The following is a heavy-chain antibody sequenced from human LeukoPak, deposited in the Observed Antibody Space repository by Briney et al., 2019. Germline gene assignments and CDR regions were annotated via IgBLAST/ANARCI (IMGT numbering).Heavy chain of an antibody. J-gene: IGHJ5*02. CDR1: GGSISSGDYY. CDR2: IYYSGST. D-gene: IGHD1-26*01. CDR3: ARGPIVGATQGWFDP. Sequence: SETLSLTCTVSGGSISSGDYYWSWIRQPPGKGLEWIGYIYYSGSTYYNPSLKSRVTISVDTSKNQFSPKLSSVTAADTAVYYCARGPIVGATQGWFDPWGQGTLVTVSS. V-gene: IGHV4-30-4*01.